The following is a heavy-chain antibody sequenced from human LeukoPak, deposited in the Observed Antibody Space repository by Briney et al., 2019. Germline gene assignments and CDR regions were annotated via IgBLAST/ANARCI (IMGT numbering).Heavy chain of an antibody. CDR3: AGRPTGYSSGYIH. V-gene: IGHV3-23*01. Sequence: GGSLRLSCVASGITFSNYAVSWVRQAPEKGLDWVSVISGSAHKIRYADSVKGRFTISRDNSENIVYLQMNNLRVEDTAVYYCAGRPTGYSSGYIHWGQETLVTVSS. J-gene: IGHJ4*02. CDR1: GITFSNYA. D-gene: IGHD5-18*01. CDR2: ISGSAHKI.